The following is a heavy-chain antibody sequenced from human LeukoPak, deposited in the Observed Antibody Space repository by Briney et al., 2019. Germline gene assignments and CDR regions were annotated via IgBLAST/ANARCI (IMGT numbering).Heavy chain of an antibody. CDR1: GFTVSSNY. V-gene: IGHV3-23*01. D-gene: IGHD1-26*01. Sequence: PGGSLRLSCAASGFTVSSNYMSWVRQAPGKGLEWVSGISDSGGSTYSADSVKGRFTISRDNSKNTLFLQMNSLRAEDTAVYYCAKESGNYYNNWFDPWGQGTLVIVSS. CDR3: AKESGNYYNNWFDP. CDR2: ISDSGGST. J-gene: IGHJ5*02.